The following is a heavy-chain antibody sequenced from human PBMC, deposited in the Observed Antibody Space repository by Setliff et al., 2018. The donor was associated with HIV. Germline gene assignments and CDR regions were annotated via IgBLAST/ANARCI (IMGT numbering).Heavy chain of an antibody. CDR2: INHSGSA. V-gene: IGHV4-34*01. Sequence: SETLSLTCAVSGGSFTGYYWTWIRQPPGKGLEWIGEINHSGSANYNPSLKSRVTISVDTSKNHFSLKLSSVTAADTAVYYCASPYYYYGMDVWGQGTTVTVSS. CDR3: ASPYYYYGMDV. J-gene: IGHJ6*02. D-gene: IGHD3-16*01. CDR1: GGSFTGYY.